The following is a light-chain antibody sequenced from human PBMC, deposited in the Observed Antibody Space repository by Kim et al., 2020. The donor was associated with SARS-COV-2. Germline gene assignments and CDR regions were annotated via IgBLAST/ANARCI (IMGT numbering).Light chain of an antibody. CDR2: DKS. CDR1: RLGRYY. J-gene: IGLJ1*01. V-gene: IGLV3-19*01. CDR3: NSRDRDSTSNLYV. Sequence: GQTVRTTCKGDRLGRYYASWYRRKPEQARVLLMYDKSNRPSGTPDRFSGSGAANTGTLTTTGAPAADEADYYCNSRDRDSTSNLYVFGPGTKVTVL.